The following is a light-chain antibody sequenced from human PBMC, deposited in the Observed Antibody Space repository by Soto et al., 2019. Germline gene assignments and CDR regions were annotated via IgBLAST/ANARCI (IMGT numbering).Light chain of an antibody. CDR2: GAS. CDR3: QQYNNWPQT. J-gene: IGKJ1*01. CDR1: QSVSSN. V-gene: IGKV3-15*01. Sequence: EIVMTQSPATLSVSTGERATISCRASQSVSSNLAWYQQKPGQAPRLLIYGASTRATGIPARFSGSGSGTEFTLTISSLQSEDFAVYYCQQYNNWPQTFGQGTKWIS.